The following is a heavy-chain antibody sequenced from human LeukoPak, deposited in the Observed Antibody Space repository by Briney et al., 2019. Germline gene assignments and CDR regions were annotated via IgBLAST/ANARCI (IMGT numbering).Heavy chain of an antibody. CDR3: AKSESIAVGSEDH. V-gene: IGHV3-30*02. CDR1: GFTFSSFG. D-gene: IGHD2-2*01. Sequence: GGSLRLSCAASGFTFSSFGMHWFRQAPGKGLEWVAYIRSDEYYADSVKGRFTISRDYSKHTLYLQMNSLRVEDTGVYYCAKSESIAVGSEDHWGQGTLVTVSS. CDR2: IRSDE. J-gene: IGHJ4*02.